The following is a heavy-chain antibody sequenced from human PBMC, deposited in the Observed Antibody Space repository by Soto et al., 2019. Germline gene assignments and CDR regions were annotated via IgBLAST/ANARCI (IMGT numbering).Heavy chain of an antibody. CDR2: ISGGGAST. CDR3: ARPYGSGNFLNDY. D-gene: IGHD3-10*01. Sequence: PGGSLRLSCAASGFTFSNYAMTWVRQAQGKGLEWVSVISGGGASTYYADSVKGRFTISRDNSKDMMYLQMNSLRAEDTAVYYCARPYGSGNFLNDYWGQGTLVTVSS. J-gene: IGHJ4*02. V-gene: IGHV3-23*01. CDR1: GFTFSNYA.